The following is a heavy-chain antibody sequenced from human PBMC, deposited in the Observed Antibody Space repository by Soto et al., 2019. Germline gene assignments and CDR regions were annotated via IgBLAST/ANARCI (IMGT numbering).Heavy chain of an antibody. Sequence: PGESLKISCKGSGYSFIRFSIGWVRQVPGRGLEWMGIINPADSDTRYSPSFQGQVTMSADKSISTAYLQWSSLKASDTAMYYCATAITFFGYCASITCPPNCLDPWGQGTLVTVSS. J-gene: IGHJ5*02. V-gene: IGHV5-51*01. CDR1: GYSFIRFS. CDR2: INPADSDT. CDR3: ATAITFFGYCASITCPPNCLDP. D-gene: IGHD2-2*03.